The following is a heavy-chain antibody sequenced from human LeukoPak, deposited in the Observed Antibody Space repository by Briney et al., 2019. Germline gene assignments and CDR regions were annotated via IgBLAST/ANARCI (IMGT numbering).Heavy chain of an antibody. J-gene: IGHJ4*02. D-gene: IGHD3-10*01. CDR2: ISYDGGNK. Sequence: GGSLRLSCAASGFTFSSCAMHWVRQAPGKGLEWVAVISYDGGNKYYADSVKGRFTISRDNSKNTLYLQMNGLRAEDTAVYYCARDWGASGSYFVDYWGQGTLVTVSS. V-gene: IGHV3-30*04. CDR3: ARDWGASGSYFVDY. CDR1: GFTFSSCA.